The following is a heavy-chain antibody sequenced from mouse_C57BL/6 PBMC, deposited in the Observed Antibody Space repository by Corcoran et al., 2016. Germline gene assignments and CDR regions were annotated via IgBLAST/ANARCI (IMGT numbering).Heavy chain of an antibody. J-gene: IGHJ4*01. CDR1: RFMFTGYY. CDR3: ACGYFYYWAMDY. CDR2: INPNNGGT. D-gene: IGHD2-3*01. Sequence: EVRLQESGPELVKPGASVRISCKASRFMFTGYYLSWVKQSHGKSLEWIGDINPNNGGTSYNKKFKGKGTLTGDKSSSTAYMELRSLTSEDSAVYYCACGYFYYWAMDYWGQGTSVTVSS. V-gene: IGHV1-26*01.